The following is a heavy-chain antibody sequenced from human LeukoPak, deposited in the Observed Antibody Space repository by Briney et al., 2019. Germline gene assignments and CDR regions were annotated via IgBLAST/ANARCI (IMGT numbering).Heavy chain of an antibody. J-gene: IGHJ6*02. Sequence: KSSETLPLTCTVSGGSISSGGYYWSWIRQHPGKGLEWIGYIYYSGSTYYNPSLKSRVTISVDTSKNQFSLKLSSVTAADTAVYYCARVDSSGYRQYGMDVWGQGTTVTVSS. CDR1: GGSISSGGYY. D-gene: IGHD3-22*01. CDR3: ARVDSSGYRQYGMDV. V-gene: IGHV4-31*03. CDR2: IYYSGST.